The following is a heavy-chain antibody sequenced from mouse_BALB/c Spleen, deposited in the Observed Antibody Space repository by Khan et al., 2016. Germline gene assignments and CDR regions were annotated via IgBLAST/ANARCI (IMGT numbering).Heavy chain of an antibody. Sequence: EVQLQESGPGLVKPSQSLSLTCSVTGYSITSGYYWNWIRQFPGNKLEWLGYISYDGSNNYNPSLKNRISITRDTSKNQFFLKLNSVTTEDTATYYCARGRWLLPVADWGQGTLVTVSA. V-gene: IGHV3-6*02. CDR1: GYSITSGYY. D-gene: IGHD2-3*01. J-gene: IGHJ3*01. CDR3: ARGRWLLPVAD. CDR2: ISYDGSN.